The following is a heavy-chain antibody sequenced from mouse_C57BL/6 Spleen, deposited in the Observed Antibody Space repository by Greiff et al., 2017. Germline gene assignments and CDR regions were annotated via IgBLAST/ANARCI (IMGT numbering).Heavy chain of an antibody. V-gene: IGHV1-42*01. CDR3: ARRGYGYVYYFDY. Sequence: EVQLQQSGPELVKPGASVKISCKASGYSFTGYYMNWVKQSPEKSLEWIGEINPSTGGTTYNQKFKAKATLTVDKSSSTAYMQLKSLTSEDSAVYYCARRGYGYVYYFDYWGQGTTLTVSS. D-gene: IGHD2-2*01. CDR2: INPSTGGT. CDR1: GYSFTGYY. J-gene: IGHJ2*01.